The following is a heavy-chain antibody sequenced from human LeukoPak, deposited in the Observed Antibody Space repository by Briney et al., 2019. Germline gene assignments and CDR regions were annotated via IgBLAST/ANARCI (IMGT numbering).Heavy chain of an antibody. CDR3: ARDSARLLASWYFDL. CDR2: IYYSGST. CDR1: GGSISSYY. J-gene: IGHJ2*01. V-gene: IGHV4-59*01. D-gene: IGHD3-3*02. Sequence: PSETLSLTCTVSGGSISSYYWSWIRQPPGKGLEWIGYIYYSGSTNYNPSLESRVTISVDTSKNQFSLKLSSVTAADTAVYYCARDSARLLASWYFDLWGRGTLVTVSS.